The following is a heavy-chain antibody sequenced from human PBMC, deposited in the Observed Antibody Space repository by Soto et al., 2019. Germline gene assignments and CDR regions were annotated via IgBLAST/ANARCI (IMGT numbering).Heavy chain of an antibody. J-gene: IGHJ5*02. D-gene: IGHD6-19*01. V-gene: IGHV4-30-2*01. CDR1: GGSISSGDYS. CDR2: TYHSGST. CDR3: TPSSSGWPNSYDP. Sequence: SETLSLTCTVSGGSISSGDYSWSWIRQPPGKGLEWIGYTYHSGSTHYNPSLKSRVSISVDRSKNQFSLKLSSVTAADTAVYYCTPSSSGWPNSYDPWGQGTLVTVSS.